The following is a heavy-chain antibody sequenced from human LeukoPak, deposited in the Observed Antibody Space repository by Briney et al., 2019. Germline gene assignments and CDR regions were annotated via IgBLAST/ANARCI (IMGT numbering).Heavy chain of an antibody. D-gene: IGHD5-12*01. CDR2: ISYDGNNK. CDR1: GFTFSSHG. CDR3: AKGGVRGDIVATIGGFYFDF. V-gene: IGHV3-30*18. J-gene: IGHJ4*02. Sequence: GGSLRLSCAASGFTFSSHGMHWVRQAPGKGLEWVAVISYDGNNKYYADSVKGRFTISRDNSKNTLYLQMNSLRAEDTAVYYCAKGGVRGDIVATIGGFYFDFWGQGTLVTVSS.